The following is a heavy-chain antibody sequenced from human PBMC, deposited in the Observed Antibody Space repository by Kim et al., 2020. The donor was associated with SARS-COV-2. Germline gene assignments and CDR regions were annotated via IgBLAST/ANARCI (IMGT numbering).Heavy chain of an antibody. CDR3: AGHYGSGINYYYYGMDV. V-gene: IGHV4-39*01. J-gene: IGHJ6*02. CDR2: IYYSGST. CDR1: GGSISSSSYY. D-gene: IGHD3-10*01. Sequence: SETLSLTCTVSGGSISSSSYYWGWIRQPPGKGLEWIGSIYYSGSTYYNASLKSRVTISVDTSKNQFSLKLSSVTAADTAVYYCAGHYGSGINYYYYGMDVWGQGTTVTVSS.